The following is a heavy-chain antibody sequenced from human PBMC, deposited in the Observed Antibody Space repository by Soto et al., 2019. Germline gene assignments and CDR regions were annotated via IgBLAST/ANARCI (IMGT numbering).Heavy chain of an antibody. CDR2: ISGSGGST. D-gene: IGHD5-18*01. J-gene: IGHJ4*02. V-gene: IGHV3-23*01. CDR1: GFTFSSYA. Sequence: EVQLLESGGGLVQPGGSLRLSCAASGFTFSSYAMSWVRQAPGKGLEWVSAISGSGGSTYYADSVKDRFTISRDNSKNTLYLQMNSLRAEDTAVYYCAKPGRGYSYGYPKYYFDYWGQGTLVTVSS. CDR3: AKPGRGYSYGYPKYYFDY.